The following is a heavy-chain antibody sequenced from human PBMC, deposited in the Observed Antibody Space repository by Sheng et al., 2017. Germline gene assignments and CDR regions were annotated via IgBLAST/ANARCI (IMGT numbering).Heavy chain of an antibody. CDR3: AKSAFVRTPDYYYMDA. CDR2: IRYDGTET. V-gene: IGHV3-30*02. CDR1: GFAFSFYG. D-gene: IGHD2-15*01. J-gene: IGHJ6*03. Sequence: QVQLAESGETWSSLGGPVRLSCAASGFAFSFYGMHWVRQAPGKGLEWVAFIRYDGTETYYADSVRGRLTISRDNSRNTVHLQMDSLRPDDTALYFCAKSAFVRTPDYYYMDAWGKGTTVFVSS.